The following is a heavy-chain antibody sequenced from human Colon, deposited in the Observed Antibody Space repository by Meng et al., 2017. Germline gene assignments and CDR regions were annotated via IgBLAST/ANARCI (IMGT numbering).Heavy chain of an antibody. CDR2: IGATGSGA. V-gene: IGHV3-33*01. J-gene: IGHJ4*02. D-gene: IGHD5-24*01. CDR3: ARHDGNTWFFDS. Sequence: QVQLVEVWGGVVPPGRSLRLSCTASGFTCSDYGMHWVRQAPGQGLDWVAGIGATGSGADYADSAKGRFFISRDNSKNTLHLQMNSLTAEDTAFYYRARHDGNTWFFDSWGQGTLVTVSS. CDR1: GFTCSDYG.